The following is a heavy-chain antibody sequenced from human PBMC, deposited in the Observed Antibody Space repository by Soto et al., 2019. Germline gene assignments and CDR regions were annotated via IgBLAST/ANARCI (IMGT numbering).Heavy chain of an antibody. V-gene: IGHV7-4-1*01. CDR3: ARDHYDILTGSFDP. CDR1: GYTFTSYA. J-gene: IGHJ5*02. D-gene: IGHD3-9*01. Sequence: GASVKVSCKASGYTFTSYAMNWVRQAPGQGLEWMGWINTNTGNSTYAQGFTGRFVFSLDTSVSTAYLQICSLKAEDTAVYYCARDHYDILTGSFDPWGQGTLVTVSS. CDR2: INTNTGNS.